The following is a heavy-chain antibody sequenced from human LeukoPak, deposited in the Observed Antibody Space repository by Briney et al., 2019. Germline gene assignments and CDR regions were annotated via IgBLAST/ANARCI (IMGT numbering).Heavy chain of an antibody. Sequence: PGGSLRLSCAASGFTFSSYGMNWVRQAPGKGLEWVSSITSNSYYIYYADSVKGRFTISRDNAKNSLYRKINSLRAEDTAVYYCARESSSGWTHFDYWGQGTLVTVSS. CDR2: ITSNSYYI. V-gene: IGHV3-21*01. D-gene: IGHD6-19*01. CDR1: GFTFSSYG. J-gene: IGHJ4*02. CDR3: ARESSSGWTHFDY.